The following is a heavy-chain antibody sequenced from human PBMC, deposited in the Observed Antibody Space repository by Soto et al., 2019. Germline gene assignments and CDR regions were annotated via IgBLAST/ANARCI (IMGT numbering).Heavy chain of an antibody. CDR2: IYWDDDK. V-gene: IGHV2-5*02. CDR3: ALSYYSSSWFGFPSRKYNWFDP. D-gene: IGHD6-13*01. Sequence: SGPTLVNPTQTLTLTCTFSGFSLSTSGVGVGWIRQPPGKALEWLALIYWDDDKRYSPSLKSRLTITKDTSKNQVVLTMTNMDPVDTATYYCALSYYSSSWFGFPSRKYNWFDPWGQGTLVTVSS. J-gene: IGHJ5*02. CDR1: GFSLSTSGVG.